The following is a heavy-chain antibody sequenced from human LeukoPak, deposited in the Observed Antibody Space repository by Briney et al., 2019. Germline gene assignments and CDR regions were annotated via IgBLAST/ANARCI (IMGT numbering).Heavy chain of an antibody. D-gene: IGHD3-3*01. CDR1: GFMFKDYW. V-gene: IGHV3-7*01. CDR2: INKDGSER. CDR3: ATTEIWSGYYSSGYYFDY. J-gene: IGHJ4*02. Sequence: TGGSLRLSCLASGFMFKDYWMQWVRQAPGKGLEWVANINKDGSERHYIDPVKGRFTISRDNAKNSLYLQMNSLRAEDTAVYYCATTEIWSGYYSSGYYFDYWGQGTLVTVSS.